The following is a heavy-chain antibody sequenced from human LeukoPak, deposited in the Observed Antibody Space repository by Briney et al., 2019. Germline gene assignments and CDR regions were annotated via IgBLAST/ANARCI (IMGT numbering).Heavy chain of an antibody. Sequence: SVKVSCKASGGTFSSYAISWVRQAPGQGLEWMGGIIPIFGTANYAQKFQGRVTITTDESTSTAYMELSSLRSEDTAVYYCAGEGYCTNGVCYGDYWGQGTLVTVSS. J-gene: IGHJ4*02. CDR1: GGTFSSYA. V-gene: IGHV1-69*05. D-gene: IGHD2-8*01. CDR2: IIPIFGTA. CDR3: AGEGYCTNGVCYGDY.